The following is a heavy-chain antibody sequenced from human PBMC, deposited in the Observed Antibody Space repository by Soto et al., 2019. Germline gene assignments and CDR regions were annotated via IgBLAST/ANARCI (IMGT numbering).Heavy chain of an antibody. J-gene: IGHJ5*02. CDR3: ARVRIRYLGYCISTSCYAPGDWFDP. CDR2: IYYSGST. CDR1: GGSISSGDYY. Sequence: SETLSLTCTVSGGSISSGDYYWSWIRQPPGKGLEWIGYIYYSGSTYYNPSLKSRVTISVDTSKNQFSLKLSSVTAADTAVYYCARVRIRYLGYCISTSCYAPGDWFDPWGQGTLVTVSS. V-gene: IGHV4-30-4*01. D-gene: IGHD2-2*01.